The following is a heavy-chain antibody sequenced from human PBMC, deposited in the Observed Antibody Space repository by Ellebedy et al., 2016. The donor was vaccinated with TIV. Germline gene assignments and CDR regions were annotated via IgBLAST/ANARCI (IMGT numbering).Heavy chain of an antibody. CDR2: ISSSSSYI. J-gene: IGHJ6*02. D-gene: IGHD1-1*01. CDR3: AKLRGYYYYYGFDV. V-gene: IGHV3-21*04. CDR1: GFTFSSYS. Sequence: GESLKISXAASGFTFSSYSMNWVRQAPGKGLEWVSSISSSSSYIYYADSVKGRFTISRDNSKNTLYLQMNSLRAEDTAVYYCAKLRGYYYYYGFDVWGQGTTVTVSS.